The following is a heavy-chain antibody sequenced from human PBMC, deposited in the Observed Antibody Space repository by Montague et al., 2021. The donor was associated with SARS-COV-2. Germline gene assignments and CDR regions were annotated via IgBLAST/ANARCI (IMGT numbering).Heavy chain of an antibody. CDR1: GGSFNDYY. CDR2: INHSGNT. V-gene: IGHV4-34*01. Sequence: SETLSLTCAVYGGSFNDYYWSWIRQPPGKGLEWIGQINHSGNTKYNPSLKSRVTISVDTSKNQFSLKLRSMTAADTAVYYCARGRVVIIKRIVVIGYSYYFDYWGQGTLVTVSS. J-gene: IGHJ4*02. D-gene: IGHD3-22*01. CDR3: ARGRVVIIKRIVVIGYSYYFDY.